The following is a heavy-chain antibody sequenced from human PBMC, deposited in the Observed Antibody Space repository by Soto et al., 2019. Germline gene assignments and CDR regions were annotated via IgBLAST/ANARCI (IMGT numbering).Heavy chain of an antibody. J-gene: IGHJ4*02. CDR2: ISYDGSNK. V-gene: IGHV3-30*18. CDR3: AKDYYYDSSGLHYFDY. D-gene: IGHD3-22*01. Sequence: GGSLRLSCAASGFTFSSYGMHWVRQAPGKGLEWVAVISYDGSNKYYADSVKDRFTISRDNSKNTLYLQMNSLRAEDTAVSYCAKDYYYDSSGLHYFDYWGQGTLVTVSS. CDR1: GFTFSSYG.